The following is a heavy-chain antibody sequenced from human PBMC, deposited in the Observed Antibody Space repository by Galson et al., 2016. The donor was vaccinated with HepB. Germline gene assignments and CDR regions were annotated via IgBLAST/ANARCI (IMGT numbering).Heavy chain of an antibody. CDR2: INPSGGST. Sequence: SVKVSCKASGYTFTSYHMHWVRQAPGQGLEWMGMINPSGGSTIYAQKLQGRVTMTSDTSTRIVYMELSSLRSEDTAVYHCARFWERPYGMDVWGQGTTVTVSS. D-gene: IGHD3-16*01. CDR3: ARFWERPYGMDV. CDR1: GYTFTSYH. J-gene: IGHJ6*02. V-gene: IGHV1-46*01.